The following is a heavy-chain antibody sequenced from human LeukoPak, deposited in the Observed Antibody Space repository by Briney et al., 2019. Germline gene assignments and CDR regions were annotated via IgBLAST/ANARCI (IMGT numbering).Heavy chain of an antibody. CDR2: IRRSSDAI. J-gene: IGHJ3*01. V-gene: IGHV3-48*01. CDR3: ARDDGQGEARNAFDV. Sequence: PGGSLRLSCAASGFTFSLYSMNWVRRAPGKGLEWLSYIRRSSDAINYADSVKGRFIVSRDNARGSLFLQMNSLRAEDTAVYYCARDDGQGEARNAFDVWGQGTMATVSS. CDR1: GFTFSLYS. D-gene: IGHD3-16*01.